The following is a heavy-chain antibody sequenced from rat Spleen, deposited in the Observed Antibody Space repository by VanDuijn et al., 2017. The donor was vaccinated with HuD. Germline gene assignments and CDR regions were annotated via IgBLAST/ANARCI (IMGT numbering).Heavy chain of an antibody. D-gene: IGHD1-8*01. J-gene: IGHJ4*01. V-gene: IGHV5-27*01. Sequence: EVQLVESGGGLVQPGRSLKLSCAVSGFTFSHYYMAWVRQAPTKGLEWVAYISTGGDTTYYRDSVKGRFTISRDNAKTTLYLQMDSLRSEDTATYYCARPHSSHYVMDAWGQGASVTVSS. CDR3: ARPHSSHYVMDA. CDR2: ISTGGDTT. CDR1: GFTFSHYY.